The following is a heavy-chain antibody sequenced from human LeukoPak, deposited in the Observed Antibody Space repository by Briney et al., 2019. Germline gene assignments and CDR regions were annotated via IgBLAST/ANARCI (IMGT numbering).Heavy chain of an antibody. V-gene: IGHV4-4*07. J-gene: IGHJ2*01. CDR1: GGSISSYY. CDR2: IYTSGST. CDR3: ARDWGDWLLSHWYFDL. D-gene: IGHD3-9*01. Sequence: SETLSLTCTVSGGSISSYYWSWIRQPAGKGLEWIGRIYTSGSTNYNPSLKSRVTMSVDTSKNQFSLKLSSVTAADTAVYYCARDWGDWLLSHWYFDLWGRGTLVSVSS.